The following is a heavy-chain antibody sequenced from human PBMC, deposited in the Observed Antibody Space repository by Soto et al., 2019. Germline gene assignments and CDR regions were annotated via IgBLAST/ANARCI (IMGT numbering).Heavy chain of an antibody. Sequence: LRLSCAASGFIFSSFGMNWVRQAPGKGLEWISYISRSSSTIYYADSVKGLFTVSRDNAKNSLYLRMNSLRDEDTAVYYCARDGRDCSDGVCYFHHWGQGTLVTVSS. CDR3: ARDGRDCSDGVCYFHH. CDR2: ISRSSSTI. CDR1: GFIFSSFG. D-gene: IGHD2-8*01. V-gene: IGHV3-48*02. J-gene: IGHJ1*01.